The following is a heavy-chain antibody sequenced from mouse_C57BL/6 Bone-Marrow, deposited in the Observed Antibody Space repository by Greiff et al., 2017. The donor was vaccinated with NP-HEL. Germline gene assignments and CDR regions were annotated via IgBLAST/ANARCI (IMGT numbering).Heavy chain of an antibody. D-gene: IGHD2-1*01. CDR2: IYPGDGDT. V-gene: IGHV1-82*01. CDR1: GYAFSSSW. J-gene: IGHJ4*01. Sequence: VQLQQSGPELVKPGASVKISCKASGYAFSSSWMNWVKQRPGKGLEWIGRIYPGDGDTNYNGKFKGKATLTADKSSSTAYMQLSSLTSEDSAVYFCARDYGNLYYYAMDYWGQGTSVTVSS. CDR3: ARDYGNLYYYAMDY.